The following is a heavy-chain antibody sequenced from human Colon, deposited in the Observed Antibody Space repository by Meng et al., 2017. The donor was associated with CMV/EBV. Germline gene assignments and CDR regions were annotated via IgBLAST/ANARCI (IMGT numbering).Heavy chain of an antibody. V-gene: IGHV1-2*02. CDR2: LNPPNGDT. CDR1: GYTFTANF. D-gene: IGHD3-22*01. J-gene: IGHJ4*02. Sequence: QVQLVQSGAEVKKPGASVKLSCKASGYTFTANFMHWVRQAPGQGLEWMGWLNPPNGDTKYAQKFEGRVTITRDTSISTVYMELNSLTSDDTAVYYCAKRVQPDSGYSNWGQGTLVTVSS. CDR3: AKRVQPDSGYSN.